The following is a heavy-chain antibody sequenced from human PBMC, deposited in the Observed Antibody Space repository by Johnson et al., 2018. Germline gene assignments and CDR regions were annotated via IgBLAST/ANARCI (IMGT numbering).Heavy chain of an antibody. J-gene: IGHJ3*02. CDR1: GGTFSSYA. V-gene: IGHV1-69*12. CDR2: IIPIFGTA. CDR3: AKGGGDIAMVTGDAVEI. Sequence: QVQLVQSGAEVKKPGSSVKVSCKASGGTFSSYAISWVRQAPGQGLEWLGGIIPIFGTANYAQKFQGRVTITAEESTSKAYMELSRLRSEATAGYYWAKGGGDIAMVTGDAVEIWGQGTMVTVSS. D-gene: IGHD5-18*01.